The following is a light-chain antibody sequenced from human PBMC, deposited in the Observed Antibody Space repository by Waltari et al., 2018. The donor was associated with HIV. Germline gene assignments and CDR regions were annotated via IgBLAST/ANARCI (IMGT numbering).Light chain of an antibody. CDR1: HRVLYSSNNKNY. CDR3: QQYYITPIT. V-gene: IGKV4-1*01. J-gene: IGKJ5*01. Sequence: DIVMTQSPDSLAVSLVARATLHCTSTHRVLYSSNNKNYLAWYQQKPGQPPKLLIYWASTRESGVPDRFSGSGSGTDFTLTISSLQAEDVAVYYCQQYYITPITFGQGTRLEIK. CDR2: WAS.